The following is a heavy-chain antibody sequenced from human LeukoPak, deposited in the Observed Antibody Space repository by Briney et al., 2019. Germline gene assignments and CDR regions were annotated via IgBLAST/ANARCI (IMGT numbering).Heavy chain of an antibody. J-gene: IGHJ4*02. Sequence: GGSLRLSCAAPGFTFSSYAMSWVRQAPGKGLEWVSAISGSGGSTYYADSVKGRFTISRDNSKNTLYLQMNSLRAEDTAVYYCAKAAIFGVTGSYFDYWGQGTLVTVSS. CDR3: AKAAIFGVTGSYFDY. V-gene: IGHV3-23*01. CDR2: ISGSGGST. CDR1: GFTFSSYA. D-gene: IGHD3-3*01.